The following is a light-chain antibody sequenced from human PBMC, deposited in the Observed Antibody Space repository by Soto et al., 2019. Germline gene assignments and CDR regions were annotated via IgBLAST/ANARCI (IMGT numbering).Light chain of an antibody. CDR1: ESLGSSY. J-gene: IGKJ4*01. Sequence: EIVLTQSPGTLSLSPGDRATLSCRASESLGSSYLAWYQQKPGQAPRLLIYSGSSRAAGIPDRFSGSGSATDFTLIISSLEPEDFAVYYCQHYGSSPLTFGGGTKVDIK. V-gene: IGKV3-20*01. CDR2: SGS. CDR3: QHYGSSPLT.